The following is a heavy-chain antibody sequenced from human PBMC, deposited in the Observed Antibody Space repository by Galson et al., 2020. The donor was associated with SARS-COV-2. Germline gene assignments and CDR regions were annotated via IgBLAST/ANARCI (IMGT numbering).Heavy chain of an antibody. D-gene: IGHD3-9*01. V-gene: IGHV3-23*01. CDR1: GFTFNSYA. J-gene: IGHJ4*02. Sequence: GGSLRLSCAATGFTFNSYAMSWVRQAPGKGLEWVSAISGSGGSTYYADSVKGRFTISRDNSKNTLYLQMNSLRAEDTAVYYCAKSPETYDDILTGYYIPPYFDYWGQGTLVTVSS. CDR3: AKSPETYDDILTGYYIPPYFDY. CDR2: ISGSGGST.